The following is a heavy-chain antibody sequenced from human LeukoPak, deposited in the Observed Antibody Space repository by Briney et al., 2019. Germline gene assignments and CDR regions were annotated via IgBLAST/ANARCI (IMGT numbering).Heavy chain of an antibody. D-gene: IGHD1-26*01. Sequence: GGSLRLSCAASGFTFSSYAMSRVRQAPGKGLEWVSAISGSGGSTYYADSVKGRFTISRDNSKNTLYLEMNSLRAEDTAVYYCALGGGSYYFDFWGQGTLVTVSS. CDR1: GFTFSSYA. CDR3: ALGGGSYYFDF. V-gene: IGHV3-23*01. CDR2: ISGSGGST. J-gene: IGHJ4*02.